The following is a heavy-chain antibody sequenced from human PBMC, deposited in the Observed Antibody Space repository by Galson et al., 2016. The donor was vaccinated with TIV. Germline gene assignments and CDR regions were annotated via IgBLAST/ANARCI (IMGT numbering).Heavy chain of an antibody. CDR2: ISDGGKT. CDR3: ARDRVVDATYYYYYYGMDV. V-gene: IGHV3-66*02. D-gene: IGHD2-15*01. J-gene: IGHJ6*02. CDR1: GLSVKINY. Sequence: SLRLSCAASGLSVKINYMTWVRQAPGKGLEWVSLISDGGKTYYPDSVRGRFTISRDNSKNTLYLQMNSLRLEDTAVYYCARDRVVDATYYYYYYGMDVWGQGTEVTVSS.